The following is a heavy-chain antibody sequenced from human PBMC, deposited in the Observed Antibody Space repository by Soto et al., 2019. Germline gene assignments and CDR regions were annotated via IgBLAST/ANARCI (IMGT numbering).Heavy chain of an antibody. CDR2: IYSRVST. CDR3: AGLRFLEWLGYYYYYGMDV. D-gene: IGHD3-3*01. Sequence: SETLSLTCAVSGRSISSGDYYWSWIRQPPGEGLEWIGYIYSRVSTYYNPSLKSRVTISVDTSKNQFSLKLSSVTAADTAVYYCAGLRFLEWLGYYYYYGMDVWGQGTTVTVSS. J-gene: IGHJ6*02. CDR1: GRSISSGDYY. V-gene: IGHV4-30-4*01.